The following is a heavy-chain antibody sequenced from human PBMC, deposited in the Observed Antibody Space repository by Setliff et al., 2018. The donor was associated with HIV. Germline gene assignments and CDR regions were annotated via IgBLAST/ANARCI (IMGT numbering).Heavy chain of an antibody. J-gene: IGHJ3*02. CDR2: IDQHGSER. V-gene: IGHV3-7*01. CDR1: EFTNFW. CDR3: TRDLGCDSFDI. Sequence: PGGSLRLSCSASEFTNFWMAWVRQAPGKGLEWVANIDQHGSERYYTDSVRGRFTISRDNAKNSLYLQMNSLRGEDTALYYCTRDLGCDSFDIRGQGTMVTVSS. D-gene: IGHD7-27*01.